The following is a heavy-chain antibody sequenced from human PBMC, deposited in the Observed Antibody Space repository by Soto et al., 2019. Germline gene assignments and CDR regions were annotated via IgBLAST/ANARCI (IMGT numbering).Heavy chain of an antibody. CDR3: ARVGGFGATTIDY. CDR2: IYYSGSP. CDR1: GGSISSGDYY. D-gene: IGHD3-10*01. V-gene: IGHV4-30-4*01. Sequence: QVQLQESGPGLVKPSQTLSLTCTVSGGSISSGDYYWSWIRQPPGKGLEWIGYIYYSGSPYYNPSLQSRVTVAVDTSKNQCSLNLSSVTAADTAVYYCARVGGFGATTIDYWGQGTLVTVSS. J-gene: IGHJ4*02.